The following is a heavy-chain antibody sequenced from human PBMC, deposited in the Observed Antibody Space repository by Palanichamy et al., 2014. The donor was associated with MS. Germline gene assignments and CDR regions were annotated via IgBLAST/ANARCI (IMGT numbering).Heavy chain of an antibody. CDR3: ARRGDDYILDY. CDR2: VHYAGAT. Sequence: GLEWIGSVHYAGATFYNPSLKSRVTTSVDTSKNQFSLKMNSVTAADTAVYFCARRGDDYILDYWGQGTLVTVSS. J-gene: IGHJ4*02. D-gene: IGHD4-11*01. V-gene: IGHV4-39*01.